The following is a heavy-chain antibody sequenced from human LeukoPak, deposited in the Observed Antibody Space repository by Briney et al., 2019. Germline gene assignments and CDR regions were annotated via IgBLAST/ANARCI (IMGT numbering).Heavy chain of an antibody. J-gene: IGHJ4*02. V-gene: IGHV3-53*01. Sequence: GGSLRLSCTVSGFTVSSNSMSWVRQAPGKGLEWVSFIYSDNTHYSDSVKGRFTISRDNSKNTLYLQMNSLRAEDTAVYYCARHGHAITFGGVIVLPPEAWGQGTLVTVSS. D-gene: IGHD3-16*02. CDR3: ARHGHAITFGGVIVLPPEA. CDR1: GFTVSSNS. CDR2: IYSDNT.